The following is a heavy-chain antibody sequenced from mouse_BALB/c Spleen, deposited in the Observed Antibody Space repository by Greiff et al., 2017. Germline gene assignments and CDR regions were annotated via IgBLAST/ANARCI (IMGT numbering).Heavy chain of an antibody. D-gene: IGHD2-1*01. Sequence: ESGPGLVKPSQSLSLTCTVTGYSITSDYAWNWIRQFPGNKLEWMGYISYSGSTSYNPSLKSRISITRDTSKNQFFLQLNSVTTEDTVTYYCASGGGNYWYFDVWGAGTTVTVSS. CDR1: GYSITSDYA. J-gene: IGHJ1*01. CDR3: ASGGGNYWYFDV. V-gene: IGHV3-2*02. CDR2: ISYSGST.